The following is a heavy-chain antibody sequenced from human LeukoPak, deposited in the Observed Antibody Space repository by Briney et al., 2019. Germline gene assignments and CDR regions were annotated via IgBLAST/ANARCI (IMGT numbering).Heavy chain of an antibody. J-gene: IGHJ4*02. CDR2: IIPIFRTA. CDR1: GGTFSSYT. D-gene: IGHD1-26*01. Sequence: ASVKVSCKASGGTFSSYTISWVRQAPGQGLEWMGGIIPIFRTANYAQKFQGRVTITADESTSAAYMELSSLRSDDTAVYYCVRDHLPVGSPENYFDSWGQGTLVTVSS. CDR3: VRDHLPVGSPENYFDS. V-gene: IGHV1-69*01.